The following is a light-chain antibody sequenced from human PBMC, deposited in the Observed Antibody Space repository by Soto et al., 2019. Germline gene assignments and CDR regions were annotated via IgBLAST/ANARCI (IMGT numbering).Light chain of an antibody. CDR2: DAS. V-gene: IGKV3-11*01. J-gene: IGKJ2*01. CDR3: QQRTGWQYT. Sequence: VLTQFPVTLSLSPGGRATLSCRASQSVSQRLAWYQQKPGQAPRLLIYDASTRATDTPDRFSGSGSGTDFTLTIRSLQPEDSAVYYCQQRTGWQYTFGLGNNMEIK. CDR1: QSVSQR.